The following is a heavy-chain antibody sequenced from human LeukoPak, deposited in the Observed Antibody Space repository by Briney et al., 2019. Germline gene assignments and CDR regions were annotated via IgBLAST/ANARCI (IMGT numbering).Heavy chain of an antibody. CDR2: IYYSGSA. J-gene: IGHJ4*02. D-gene: IGHD4-17*01. CDR1: SVSISSYY. V-gene: IGHV4-59*08. CDR3: ARAPMEGDYAFDY. Sequence: SETLSLTCTVSSVSISSYYWTWIRQPPGKGLEWIGYIYYSGSANYNPSLKSRVTISVDTSKNQFSLKLSSVTAADTAVYYCARAPMEGDYAFDYWGQGTLVTVSS.